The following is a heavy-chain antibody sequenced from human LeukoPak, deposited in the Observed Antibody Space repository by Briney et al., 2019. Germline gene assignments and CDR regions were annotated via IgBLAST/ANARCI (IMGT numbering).Heavy chain of an antibody. J-gene: IGHJ6*02. Sequence: SETLSLTCTVSGGSISSYYWSWIRQLAGKGLEWIGRTYTSGSTNYNPSLKSRVTMSVDTSKNQFSLKLSSVTAADTAVYYCARDHSSSWVYGMDVWGQGTTVTVSS. CDR2: TYTSGST. V-gene: IGHV4-4*07. CDR1: GGSISSYY. D-gene: IGHD6-13*01. CDR3: ARDHSSSWVYGMDV.